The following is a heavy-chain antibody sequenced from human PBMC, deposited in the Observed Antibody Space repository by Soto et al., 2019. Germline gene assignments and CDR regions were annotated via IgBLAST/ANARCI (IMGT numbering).Heavy chain of an antibody. CDR1: GCTFDDNA. D-gene: IGHD3-16*01. Sequence: SLRLAGAVHGCTFDDNAMHWVRQAPEKGLEWVSGINWKSDIGYADSVKGRFTISRDNAENSLYLQMNSLRAEDTALYYCAISQDRGGRTTFIYWGQGTQVTVYS. CDR3: AISQDRGGRTTFIY. CDR2: INWKSDI. V-gene: IGHV3-9*01. J-gene: IGHJ4*02.